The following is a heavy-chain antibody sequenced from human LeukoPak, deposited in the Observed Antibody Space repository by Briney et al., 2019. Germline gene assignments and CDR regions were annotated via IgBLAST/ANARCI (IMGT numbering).Heavy chain of an antibody. CDR2: IYHSGFT. CDR3: ARDQRCSRYDGGCDQWYFDL. V-gene: IGHV4-59*02. J-gene: IGHJ2*01. D-gene: IGHD5-12*01. Sequence: SETLSLTYTVSGGSVSGYYWSWLRQSPGKGLEWIGYIYHSGFTDYNPSLRSRLSISVDTSRNQFSLKLTSATAADTAMYYCARDQRCSRYDGGCDQWYFDLWGRGTLVTVSS. CDR1: GGSVSGYY.